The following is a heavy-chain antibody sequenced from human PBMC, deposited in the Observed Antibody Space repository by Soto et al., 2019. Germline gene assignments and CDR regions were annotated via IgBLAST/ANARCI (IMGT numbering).Heavy chain of an antibody. V-gene: IGHV3-15*07. Sequence: EVQLVESGGGLVKPGGSLRLSCAASGVSFSYVWMNWVRQAPGKGLEWVGRIKSKTDGGTTVYAAPVKGRFTISREDSTNTLYLQMNSLKTEDTAVYYCSTGRDDLLYWGQGTLVTVSS. J-gene: IGHJ4*02. CDR3: STGRDDLLY. CDR1: GVSFSYVW. CDR2: IKSKTDGGTT. D-gene: IGHD2-15*01.